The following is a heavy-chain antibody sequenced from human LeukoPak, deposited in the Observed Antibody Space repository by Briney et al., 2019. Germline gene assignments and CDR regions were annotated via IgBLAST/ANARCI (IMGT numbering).Heavy chain of an antibody. CDR3: ARVGTIAARTGTSPPFDY. CDR1: GYTFTSYG. J-gene: IGHJ4*02. D-gene: IGHD6-13*01. Sequence: ASVKVSCKASGYTFTSYGFSWVRQAPGQGLEWMGWINAYNGNTNYAQKLQGRVTMATDTSTSTAYMELRSLRSDDTAVHYCARVGTIAARTGTSPPFDYWGQGTLVTVSS. CDR2: INAYNGNT. V-gene: IGHV1-18*01.